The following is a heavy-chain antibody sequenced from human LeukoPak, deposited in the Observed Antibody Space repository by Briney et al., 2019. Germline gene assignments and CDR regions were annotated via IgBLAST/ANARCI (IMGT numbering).Heavy chain of an antibody. CDR2: IYYSGST. CDR1: GGSISSYY. Sequence: SQTLSLTCTVSGGSISSYYWSWIRQPPGKGLEWIGYIYYSGSTNYNPSLKSRVTISVDTSKNQFSLKLSSVTAADTAVYYCARDRLTFGGVSYWGQGTLVTVSS. CDR3: ARDRLTFGGVSY. J-gene: IGHJ4*02. V-gene: IGHV4-59*01. D-gene: IGHD3-16*01.